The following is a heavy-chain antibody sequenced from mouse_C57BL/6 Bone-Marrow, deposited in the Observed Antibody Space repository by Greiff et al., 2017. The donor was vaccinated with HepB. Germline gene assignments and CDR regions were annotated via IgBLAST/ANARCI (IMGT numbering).Heavy chain of an antibody. J-gene: IGHJ2*01. CDR1: GYTFTSYW. CDR2: IDPSDSYT. CDR3: ANIPLFDD. Sequence: QVQLQQPGAELVRPGTSVKLSCKASGYTFTSYWMHWVKQRPGQGLEWIGVIDPSDSYTNYNQKFKGKATLTVDTSSSTAYMQLSSLTSECSAVYDCANIPLFDDWGQGTTLSVSS. V-gene: IGHV1-59*01.